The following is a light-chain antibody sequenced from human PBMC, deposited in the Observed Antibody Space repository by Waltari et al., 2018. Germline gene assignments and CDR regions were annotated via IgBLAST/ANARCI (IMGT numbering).Light chain of an antibody. Sequence: IVLTQSPGTLSLSPGVRATPPCRASQSLSFYLARHQQKPGRTPRLSIYHASNRATGVPDRFSGSGSGTDFSLTISRLEPEDFAVYYCQHYVSLPVTFGQGTKVEIK. J-gene: IGKJ1*01. CDR2: HAS. V-gene: IGKV3-20*01. CDR1: QSLSFY. CDR3: QHYVSLPVT.